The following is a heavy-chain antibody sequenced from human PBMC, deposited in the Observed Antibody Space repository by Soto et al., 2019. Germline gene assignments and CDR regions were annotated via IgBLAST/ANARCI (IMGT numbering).Heavy chain of an antibody. CDR1: GGYISGGYYS. Sequence: PSETLSLTCAVSGGYISGGYYSWSWIRQPPGKGLEWIGFIYNTGIANYNPSLESRVAFSVDKSKNQFSLSLTSVTAADTAVYYCVSKLGPYYYGLDVWGQGTTVTVSS. CDR3: VSKLGPYYYGLDV. V-gene: IGHV4-30-2*01. CDR2: IYNTGIA. J-gene: IGHJ6*02. D-gene: IGHD3-16*01.